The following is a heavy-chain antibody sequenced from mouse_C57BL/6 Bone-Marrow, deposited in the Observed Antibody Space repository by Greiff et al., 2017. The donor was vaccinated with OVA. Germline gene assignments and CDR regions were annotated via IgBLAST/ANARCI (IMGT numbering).Heavy chain of an antibody. V-gene: IGHV1-69*01. CDR2: IDPSDSYT. D-gene: IGHD1-1*01. CDR1: GYTFTSYW. Sequence: QVQLQQPGAELVKPGASVKLSCKASGYTFTSYWMHWVKQRPGQGLEWIGEIDPSDSYTNYNQKFKGKSTLTVDKSSSTAYMQLSSLTSEDSAVYYCARKKDGSSYAMDYWGQGTSVTVSS. J-gene: IGHJ4*01. CDR3: ARKKDGSSYAMDY.